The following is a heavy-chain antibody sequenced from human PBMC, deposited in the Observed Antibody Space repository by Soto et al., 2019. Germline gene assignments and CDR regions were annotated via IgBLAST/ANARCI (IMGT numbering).Heavy chain of an antibody. V-gene: IGHV1-69*01. J-gene: IGHJ1*01. CDR3: ARERVAVVGTRMDFQH. Sequence: QVQLVQSGAEVKKPGSSVKVSCKASGGTFSSYAISWVRQAPGQGLEWMGGIIPIFGTANYAQKFQSRVTITADESTSKAYMELRNLSSEDTAVYYCARERVAVVGTRMDFQHWGQGTLVTGSS. CDR2: IIPIFGTA. CDR1: GGTFSSYA. D-gene: IGHD6-19*01.